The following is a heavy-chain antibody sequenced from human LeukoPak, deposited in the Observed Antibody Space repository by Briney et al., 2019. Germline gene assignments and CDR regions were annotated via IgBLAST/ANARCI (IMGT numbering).Heavy chain of an antibody. CDR1: GFTFSSYG. CDR3: AKDQAYYYDSSGQYYFDY. D-gene: IGHD3-22*01. V-gene: IGHV3-30*18. CDR2: ISYDGSNK. J-gene: IGHJ4*02. Sequence: PGGSLRLSCAVSGFTFSSYGMHWVRQAPGKGLEWGAVISYDGSNKYYADSVKGRFTISRDNSKNTLYLQMNSLRAEDTAVYYCAKDQAYYYDSSGQYYFDYWGQGTLVTVSS.